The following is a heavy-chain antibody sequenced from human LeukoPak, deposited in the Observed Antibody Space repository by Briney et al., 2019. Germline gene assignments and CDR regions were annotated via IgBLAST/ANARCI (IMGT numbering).Heavy chain of an antibody. D-gene: IGHD4-11*01. Sequence: SETLSLTCTVSGGSISSGGYYWSWIRQHPGKGLGWIGYIYYSGSTYYNPSLKSRVTISVDTSKNQFSLKLSSATAADTAVYYCARDPTTVTTIFDSWGQGILVTVSS. CDR2: IYYSGST. V-gene: IGHV4-31*03. CDR3: ARDPTTVTTIFDS. J-gene: IGHJ4*02. CDR1: GGSISSGGYY.